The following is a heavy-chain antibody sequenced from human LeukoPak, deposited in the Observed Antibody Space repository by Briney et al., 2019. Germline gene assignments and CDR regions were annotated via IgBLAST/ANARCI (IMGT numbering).Heavy chain of an antibody. Sequence: SVKVSCKASGGTFSSYAISWVRQAPGQGLEWMGGIIPIFGTANYAQKFQGRVTITTDESTSTAYMELSRLRSDDTAVYYCARVVDTPKFGLRAPMDVWGKGTTVTVSS. V-gene: IGHV1-69*05. CDR3: ARVVDTPKFGLRAPMDV. CDR1: GGTFSSYA. CDR2: IIPIFGTA. D-gene: IGHD5-18*01. J-gene: IGHJ6*03.